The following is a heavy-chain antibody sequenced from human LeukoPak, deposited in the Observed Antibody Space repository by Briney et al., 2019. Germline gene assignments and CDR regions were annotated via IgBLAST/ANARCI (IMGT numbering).Heavy chain of an antibody. Sequence: SETLSLTCTVSGGSISSSSYYWGWIRQPPGKGLEWIGSIHYSGSTYYNPSLKSRVTISVDTSKNQFSLKLSSVTAADTAVYYCAILYYDYVWGSYRPVDYWGQGTLVTVSS. CDR1: GGSISSSSYY. CDR3: AILYYDYVWGSYRPVDY. J-gene: IGHJ4*02. V-gene: IGHV4-39*01. CDR2: IHYSGST. D-gene: IGHD3-16*02.